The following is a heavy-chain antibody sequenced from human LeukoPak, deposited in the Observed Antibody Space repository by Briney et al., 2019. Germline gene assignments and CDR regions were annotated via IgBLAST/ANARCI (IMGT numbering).Heavy chain of an antibody. J-gene: IGHJ6*03. CDR2: IRYDGSNK. CDR3: AKSRRGYSYGPNYYYYMDV. CDR1: GFTFSSYD. Sequence: GGSLRLSCAASGFTFSSYDMHWVRQAPGKGLEWVAFIRYDGSNKYYADSVKGRFTISRDNSKNTLYLQMNSLRAEDTAVYYCAKSRRGYSYGPNYYYYMDVWGKGTTVTISS. D-gene: IGHD5-18*01. V-gene: IGHV3-30*02.